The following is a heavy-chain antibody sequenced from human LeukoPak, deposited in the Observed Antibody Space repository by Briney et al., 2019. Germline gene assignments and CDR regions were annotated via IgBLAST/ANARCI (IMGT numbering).Heavy chain of an antibody. J-gene: IGHJ6*03. CDR3: ARGQGPGDILTQYYYYYMDV. D-gene: IGHD3-9*01. CDR2: IYYSGST. V-gene: IGHV4-61*05. CDR1: GGSISSSSYY. Sequence: SETLSLTCTVSGGSISSSSYYWGWIRQPPGKGLEWIGYIYYSGSTNYNPSLKSRVTISVDTSKNQFSLKLSSVTAADTAVYYCARGQGPGDILTQYYYYYMDVWGKGTTVTISS.